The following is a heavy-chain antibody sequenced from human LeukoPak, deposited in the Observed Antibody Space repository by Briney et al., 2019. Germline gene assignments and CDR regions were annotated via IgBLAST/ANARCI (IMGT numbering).Heavy chain of an antibody. D-gene: IGHD6-25*01. CDR2: NYYSGST. CDR3: ARWTPGIAADYYYYGMDV. Sequence: SETLSLTCTVSGGSISSYYWSWIRQPPGKGLEWMGYNYYSGSTNYNPSLKSRVTISVDTSKNQFSLKLSSVTAADTAVYYCARWTPGIAADYYYYGMDVWGQGTTVTVSS. CDR1: GGSISSYY. J-gene: IGHJ6*02. V-gene: IGHV4-59*01.